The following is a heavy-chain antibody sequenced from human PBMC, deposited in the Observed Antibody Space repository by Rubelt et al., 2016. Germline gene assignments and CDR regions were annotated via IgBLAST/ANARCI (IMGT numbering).Heavy chain of an antibody. D-gene: IGHD3-10*01. CDR3: ARYGPGLGAFDI. CDR1: GYSISSGYF. CDR2: ISHTGST. V-gene: IGHV4-38-2*02. Sequence: QVQLQESGPGLVKPSETLSLTCTVSGYSISSGYFWSWVRQPPGKRLEWIGYISHTGSTNYTPSLKRRVTISIDTSQRQFSLELDSVTAADTAVYYCARYGPGLGAFDIWGQGTQVTVSS. J-gene: IGHJ3*02.